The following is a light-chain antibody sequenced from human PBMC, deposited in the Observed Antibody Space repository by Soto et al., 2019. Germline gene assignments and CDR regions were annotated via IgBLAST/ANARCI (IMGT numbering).Light chain of an antibody. J-gene: IGKJ5*01. CDR1: QSVSSSY. CDR2: GAS. V-gene: IGKV3-20*01. Sequence: EIVLTQSPGNLSLSPGERATLSCGARQSVSSSYLAWYQQAPRLLIYGASTRATGIPDRFSGSGSGTGFTLTISRLEPEDFAVYYCQQCGCSPPPITSGQGTRLEIK. CDR3: QQCGCSPPPIT.